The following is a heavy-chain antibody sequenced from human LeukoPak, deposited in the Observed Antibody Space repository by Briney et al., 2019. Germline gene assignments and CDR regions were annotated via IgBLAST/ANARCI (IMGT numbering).Heavy chain of an antibody. J-gene: IGHJ5*02. CDR3: ARDRNSIFGVVSIYWFDP. CDR2: IYHSGST. V-gene: IGHV4-30-2*01. Sequence: SETLSLTCTVSGGSISSGDYYWNWIRQPPGKGLEWIGYIYHSGSTYYSPSLKSRVTISVDRSKNQFSLKLSSVTAADTAVYYCARDRNSIFGVVSIYWFDPWGQGTLVTVSS. CDR1: GGSISSGDYY. D-gene: IGHD3-3*01.